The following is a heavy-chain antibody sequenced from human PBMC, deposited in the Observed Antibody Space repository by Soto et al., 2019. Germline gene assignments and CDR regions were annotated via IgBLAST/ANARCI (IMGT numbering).Heavy chain of an antibody. J-gene: IGHJ4*02. V-gene: IGHV3-49*04. Sequence: PGGSLRLSCTASGFNFGDYAINWVRQAPGKGLEWVGFIRRKAYGATTNYAASVKGRFTISRDDSKSIAYLQMNSLKTEDTAVYYCTRTAGSSLAVDYWGQGTLVTVS. CDR1: GFNFGDYA. D-gene: IGHD3-16*02. CDR3: TRTAGSSLAVDY. CDR2: IRRKAYGATT.